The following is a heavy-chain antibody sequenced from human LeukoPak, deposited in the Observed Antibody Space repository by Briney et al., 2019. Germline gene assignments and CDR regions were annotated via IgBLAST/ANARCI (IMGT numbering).Heavy chain of an antibody. CDR1: GFTFSIYS. V-gene: IGHV3-48*04. CDR2: ISSSSSTI. CDR3: ATYRQVLLPFES. J-gene: IGHJ4*02. Sequence: QAGGSLRLSCAASGFTFSIYSMNWVRQAPGKGLEWVSYISSSSSTILYADSVKGRFTISRDNAKNSLYLQMDSLRAEDTAIYYCATYRQVLLPFESWGQGTLVTVSS. D-gene: IGHD2-8*02.